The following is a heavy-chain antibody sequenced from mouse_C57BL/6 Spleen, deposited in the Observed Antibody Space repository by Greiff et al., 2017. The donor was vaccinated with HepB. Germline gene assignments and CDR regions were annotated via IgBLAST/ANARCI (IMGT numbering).Heavy chain of an antibody. J-gene: IGHJ2*01. CDR3: ARPYYYGSYYFDY. V-gene: IGHV1-59*01. CDR2: IDPSDSYT. Sequence: VQLQQPGAELVRPGTSVKLSCKASGYTFTSYWMHWVKQRPGQGLEWIGVIDPSDSYTNYNQKFKGKATLTVDTSSSTAYMQLSSLTSEDSAVYYCARPYYYGSYYFDYWGQGTTLTVSS. CDR1: GYTFTSYW. D-gene: IGHD1-1*01.